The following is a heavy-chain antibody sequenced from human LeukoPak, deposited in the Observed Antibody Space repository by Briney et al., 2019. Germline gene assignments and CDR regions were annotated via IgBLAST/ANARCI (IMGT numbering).Heavy chain of an antibody. CDR3: AKDSAQSYYYGSGSYYQF. CDR2: VSGSGGST. D-gene: IGHD3-10*01. V-gene: IGHV3-23*01. CDR1: GLTVSSSY. Sequence: GGSLRLSCAASGLTVSSSYMSWVRPAPGKGLEWVSAVSGSGGSTYYVDSVKGRFTISRDNSKNTLYLQMSSLRAEDTAVYYCAKDSAQSYYYGSGSYYQFWGQGTLVTVSS. J-gene: IGHJ4*02.